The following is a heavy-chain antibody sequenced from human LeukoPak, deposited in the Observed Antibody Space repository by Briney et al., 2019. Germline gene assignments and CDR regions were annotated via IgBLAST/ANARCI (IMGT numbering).Heavy chain of an antibody. J-gene: IGHJ3*02. CDR2: IKQDGSEK. CDR3: AREGDIFGAFDI. Sequence: PGGSLRLSCAVSGFTFSSYWMSWVRQAPGKGLEWVANIKQDGSEKYYVDSVKGRFTISRDNAKNSLYLQRNSLRAEDTAVYYCAREGDIFGAFDIWGQGTMVTVSS. V-gene: IGHV3-7*01. CDR1: GFTFSSYW. D-gene: IGHD3-9*01.